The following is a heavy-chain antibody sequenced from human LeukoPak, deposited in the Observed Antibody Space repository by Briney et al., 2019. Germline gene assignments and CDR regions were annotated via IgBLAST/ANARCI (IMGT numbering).Heavy chain of an antibody. D-gene: IGHD6-19*01. Sequence: GGSLRLSCAASGFTFSSYGMHWVRQAPGKGLEWVAVIWYDGSNKYYADSVKGRFTISRDNSKNTLYLQMNSLRAEDMAVYYCAREYSSGWIDYWGQGTLVTVSS. J-gene: IGHJ4*02. V-gene: IGHV3-33*01. CDR2: IWYDGSNK. CDR1: GFTFSSYG. CDR3: AREYSSGWIDY.